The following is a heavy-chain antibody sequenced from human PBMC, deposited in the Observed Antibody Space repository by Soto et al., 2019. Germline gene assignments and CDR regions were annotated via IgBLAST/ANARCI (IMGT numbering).Heavy chain of an antibody. Sequence: GESLKISCKADGYSFTRHCIGWVRQVPWRGLEWVAVIYPADSDARYSPSFRGRGTISVDISINTVYLQWRSLKASDTAIYFCARQDIVTATVRGVYFDSWGQGTQVTVSS. CDR2: IYPADSDA. CDR3: ARQDIVTATVRGVYFDS. V-gene: IGHV5-51*01. CDR1: GYSFTRHC. D-gene: IGHD2-15*01. J-gene: IGHJ4*02.